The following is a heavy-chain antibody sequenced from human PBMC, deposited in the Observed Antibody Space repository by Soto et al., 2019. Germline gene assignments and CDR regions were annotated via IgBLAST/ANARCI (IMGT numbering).Heavy chain of an antibody. Sequence: QEQLVQSGAGVVQPGRTLRLSCAASGFIFSSYGMHRVRQAPGKGLEWLAVISYDGRNEYYADSVQGRFTISRDNSKQTLYLQMSRLRTEDTAVYFCATRLWEGISVVGPSCGPGDYWGQGALVTVSS. V-gene: IGHV3-30*03. CDR3: ATRLWEGISVVGPSCGPGDY. J-gene: IGHJ4*02. CDR2: ISYDGRNE. D-gene: IGHD3-16*01. CDR1: GFIFSSYG.